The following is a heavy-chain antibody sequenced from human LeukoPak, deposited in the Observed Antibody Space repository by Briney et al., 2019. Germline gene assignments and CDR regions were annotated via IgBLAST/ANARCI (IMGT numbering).Heavy chain of an antibody. V-gene: IGHV1-2*02. CDR3: ARRVTVTTWLDP. J-gene: IGHJ5*02. D-gene: IGHD4-17*01. CDR1: GYTFTGYY. Sequence: ASVKVSCKASGYTFTGYYMHWVRQAPGQGLEWMGWINPNSGGTNYAQKFQGRVTMTRDTSISTAYMELSRLRSDDTAVYYCARRVTVTTWLDPWGQGTLVTVSS. CDR2: INPNSGGT.